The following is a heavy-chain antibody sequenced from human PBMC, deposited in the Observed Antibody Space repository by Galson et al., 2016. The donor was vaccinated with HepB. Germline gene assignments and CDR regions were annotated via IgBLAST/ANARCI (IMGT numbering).Heavy chain of an antibody. J-gene: IGHJ6*02. CDR3: AKALSSSPYYYARDV. Sequence: SLRLSCAASGFTFGAHAMHWVRQRPGKGLEWVSGISWNSGAIDYADSVRGRFTTSRDNAKNSLDLQMNSLRAEDTALYYCAKALSSSPYYYARDVWGLGATVTVS. CDR1: GFTFGAHA. D-gene: IGHD2-15*01. CDR2: ISWNSGAI. V-gene: IGHV3-9*01.